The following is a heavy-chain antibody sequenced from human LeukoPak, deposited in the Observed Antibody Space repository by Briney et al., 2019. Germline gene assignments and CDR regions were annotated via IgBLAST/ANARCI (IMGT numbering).Heavy chain of an antibody. Sequence: GGSLRLSCAASGFTFSSYGMHWVCQAPGRGLEWVAVISYDGSNKYYADSVKGRFTISRDNSKNTLYLQMNSLRAEDTAVYYCAKDLDIVVVPAAISLDYWGQGTLVTVSS. CDR1: GFTFSSYG. J-gene: IGHJ4*02. CDR3: AKDLDIVVVPAAISLDY. D-gene: IGHD2-2*03. V-gene: IGHV3-30*18. CDR2: ISYDGSNK.